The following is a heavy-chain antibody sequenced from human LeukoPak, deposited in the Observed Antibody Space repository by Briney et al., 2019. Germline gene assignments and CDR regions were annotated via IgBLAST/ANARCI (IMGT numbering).Heavy chain of an antibody. V-gene: IGHV1-8*01. Sequence: ASVKDSCKASEYTFTSYDINWVRQATGQGLEWMGWMNPNSGNTVYAQKFQGRVTMTRDTSISTAYMELSSLRSEDTAMYYCARKNYCSGGSCYSRGWFDPWGQGTLVTVSS. D-gene: IGHD2-15*01. J-gene: IGHJ5*02. CDR2: MNPNSGNT. CDR3: ARKNYCSGGSCYSRGWFDP. CDR1: EYTFTSYD.